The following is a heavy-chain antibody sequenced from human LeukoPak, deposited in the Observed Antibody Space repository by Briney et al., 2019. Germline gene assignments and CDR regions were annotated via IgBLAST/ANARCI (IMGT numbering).Heavy chain of an antibody. CDR2: ISYDGSNK. J-gene: IGHJ4*02. V-gene: IGHV3-30*01. CDR1: GFTFSSYA. Sequence: PGGSLRLSCAASGFTFSSYAMHWVRQAPGKGLECVAVISYDGSNKYYADSVKGRFTISRDNSQNTLYLQMNSLRAEDTAVYYCARAFYGDYIGYFDYWGQGTLVTVSS. CDR3: ARAFYGDYIGYFDY. D-gene: IGHD4-17*01.